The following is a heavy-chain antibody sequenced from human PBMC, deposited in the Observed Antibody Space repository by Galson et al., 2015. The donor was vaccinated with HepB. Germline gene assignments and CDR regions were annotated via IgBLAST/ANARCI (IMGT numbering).Heavy chain of an antibody. CDR1: GFTVNNYG. CDR2: ISYDGSNK. CDR3: ARDSSGIAAGSLWFDP. Sequence: SLRLSCAASGFTVNNYGMHWVRQAPGKGLEWGSVISYDGSNKFYGDSVEGRVTISRDTSRNTLDLEMNSLRADDTAVYYCARDSSGIAAGSLWFDPWGQGILVTVSS. D-gene: IGHD6-13*01. V-gene: IGHV3-30*03. J-gene: IGHJ5*02.